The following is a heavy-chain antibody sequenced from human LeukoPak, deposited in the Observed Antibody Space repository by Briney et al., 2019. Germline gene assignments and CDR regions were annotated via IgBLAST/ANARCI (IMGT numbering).Heavy chain of an antibody. J-gene: IGHJ4*02. D-gene: IGHD6-19*01. CDR1: GGAFSSYS. Sequence: SVKVSCKASGGAFSSYSISWVRQAPGQGLEWMGGIIPIFGTANYAQKFQGRVTITTDESTSTAYMELSSLRSEDTAVYYCARGAVAVPLAFDYWGQGTLVTVSS. CDR2: IIPIFGTA. V-gene: IGHV1-69*05. CDR3: ARGAVAVPLAFDY.